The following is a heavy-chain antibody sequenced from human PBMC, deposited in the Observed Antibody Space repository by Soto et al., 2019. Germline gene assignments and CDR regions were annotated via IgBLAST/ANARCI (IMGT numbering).Heavy chain of an antibody. CDR2: MNPNSGNT. V-gene: IGHV1-8*02. CDR3: ARVPPVVPAAILLYYYYMDV. Sequence: ASVKVSCKASGYTFTSYAMHWVRQAPGQRLEWMGWMNPNSGNTGYAQKFQGRVTMTRNTSISTAYMELSSLRSEDTAVYYCARVPPVVPAAILLYYYYMDVWGKGTTVTVSS. D-gene: IGHD2-2*01. CDR1: GYTFTSYA. J-gene: IGHJ6*03.